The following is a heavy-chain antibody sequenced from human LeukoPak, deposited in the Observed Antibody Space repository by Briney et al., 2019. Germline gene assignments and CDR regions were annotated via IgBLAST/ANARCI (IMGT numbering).Heavy chain of an antibody. CDR1: GFTFSSYE. D-gene: IGHD7-27*01. CDR2: VSSSGSTI. CDR3: ARGTGYCLDP. J-gene: IGHJ5*02. Sequence: GGSLRLSCAASGFTFSSYEMNWVRQAPGKGLEWVSYVSSSGSTIYYADSVKGRFTLSRDNAKNSLYLQMNSLRAEDTAVYYCARGTGYCLDPWGQGTLVTVSS. V-gene: IGHV3-48*03.